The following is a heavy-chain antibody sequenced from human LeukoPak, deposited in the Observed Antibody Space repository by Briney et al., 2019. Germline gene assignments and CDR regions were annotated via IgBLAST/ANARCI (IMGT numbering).Heavy chain of an antibody. J-gene: IGHJ4*02. Sequence: KPSQTLSLTCTVSGGSISSSDYYWSWIRQHPGKGLEWIGYIYYSGDTYYNPSLKSRVTISVDTSKNQFSLKLSSVTAADTAVYYCARAPRDTNSWFYFDYWGQGTLVSVSS. V-gene: IGHV4-31*02. CDR1: GGSISSSDYY. CDR3: ARAPRDTNSWFYFDY. CDR2: IYYSGDT. D-gene: IGHD5-18*01.